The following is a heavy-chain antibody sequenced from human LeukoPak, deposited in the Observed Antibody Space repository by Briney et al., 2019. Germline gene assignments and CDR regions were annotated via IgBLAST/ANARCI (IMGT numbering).Heavy chain of an antibody. CDR2: IYYTGST. CDR3: ARAKSGVAGFFDF. Sequence: SETLSLTCTVSGGSISSYYWSWIRQPPGKGLEWIGYIYYTGSTKYNPSLKSRVTLLADTSKNQLFLRLSSVTAADTAVYYCARAKSGVAGFFDFWGRGTLVTVSS. D-gene: IGHD6-19*01. V-gene: IGHV4-59*01. CDR1: GGSISSYY. J-gene: IGHJ4*02.